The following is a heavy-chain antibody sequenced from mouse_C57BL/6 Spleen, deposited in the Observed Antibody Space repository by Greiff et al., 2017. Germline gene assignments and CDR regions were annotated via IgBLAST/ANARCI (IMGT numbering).Heavy chain of an antibody. CDR2: ISSGSSTI. J-gene: IGHJ2*01. CDR3: AKDFYDGYYEGYFDY. V-gene: IGHV5-17*01. Sequence: EVQLVESGGGLVKPGGSLKLSCAASGFTFSDYGMHWVRQAPEKGLEWVAYISSGSSTIYYADTVKGRFTISRDNAKNTLFLQMTSLRSEDTAMYYCAKDFYDGYYEGYFDYWGQGTTLTVSS. D-gene: IGHD2-3*01. CDR1: GFTFSDYG.